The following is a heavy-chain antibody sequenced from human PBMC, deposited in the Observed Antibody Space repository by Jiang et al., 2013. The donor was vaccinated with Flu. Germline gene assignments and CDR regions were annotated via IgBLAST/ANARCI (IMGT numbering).Heavy chain of an antibody. CDR1: GFTFSNFW. D-gene: IGHD3-22*01. CDR3: VAAGDNSGYRPGWS. Sequence: VQLVESGGTLVQPGGSLRLSCAGSGFTFSNFWMTWVRQAPGKGLEWVATINQDASEETYVNSVDGRFTIFRDNARQSLFLQMHSLRAEDTAVYHCVAAGDNSGYRPGWSWGQGTLVTVS. V-gene: IGHV3-7*03. CDR2: INQDASEE. J-gene: IGHJ5*02.